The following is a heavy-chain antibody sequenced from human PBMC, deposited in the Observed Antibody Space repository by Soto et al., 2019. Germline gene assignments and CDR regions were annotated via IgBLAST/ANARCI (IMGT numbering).Heavy chain of an antibody. D-gene: IGHD6-19*01. J-gene: IGHJ4*02. CDR2: IKSKTDGGTT. CDR1: SVSNAW. Sequence: SVSNAWMNWVRQAPGKGLEWDGRIKSKTDGGTTDYAAPVKGRFTISRDDSKNTLYLQMNSLKTEDTAVYYCTTRYGWSNYWGQGTLVTVSS. V-gene: IGHV3-15*07. CDR3: TTRYGWSNY.